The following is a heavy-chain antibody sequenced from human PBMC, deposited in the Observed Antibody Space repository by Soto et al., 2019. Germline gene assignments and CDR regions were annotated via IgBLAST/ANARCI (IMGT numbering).Heavy chain of an antibody. CDR1: GYTFTSYG. J-gene: IGHJ4*02. D-gene: IGHD2-15*01. V-gene: IGHV1-18*01. Sequence: ASVKVSCKASGYTFTSYGISWVRQAPGQGLEWMGWISAYNGNTNYAQKLQGRVTMTTDTSTSTAYMELRSLRSDDTAVYYCAGGYCSGGSCNGYFDDWGKGTLVTVSS. CDR2: ISAYNGNT. CDR3: AGGYCSGGSCNGYFDD.